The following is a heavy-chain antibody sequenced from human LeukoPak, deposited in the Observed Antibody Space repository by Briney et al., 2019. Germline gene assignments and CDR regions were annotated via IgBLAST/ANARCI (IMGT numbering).Heavy chain of an antibody. CDR1: GYTFTSYA. Sequence: RASVKVSCKASGYTFTSYAMHWVRQAPGQRLEWMGWINAGNGNTKYSQKFQGRVTITRDTSASTAYMEPSSLRSEDTAVYYCARVGSSGYGAFDIWGQGTMVTVSS. V-gene: IGHV1-3*01. J-gene: IGHJ3*02. CDR2: INAGNGNT. D-gene: IGHD3-22*01. CDR3: ARVGSSGYGAFDI.